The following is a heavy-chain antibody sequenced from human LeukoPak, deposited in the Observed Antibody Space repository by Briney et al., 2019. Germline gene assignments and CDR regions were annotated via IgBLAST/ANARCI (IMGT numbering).Heavy chain of an antibody. V-gene: IGHV4-31*03. CDR2: IYYSGTT. CDR1: GGSISSGGYY. CDR3: ARSGTVTAWNY. Sequence: PSQTLSLTCTVSGGSISSGGYYWSWIRQHPGKGLEWIGCIYYSGTTYYHPSLTSRVAISVDTSKNQFSQKLSSVTAADTAVYYCARSGTVTAWNYWGQGTLVTVSS. J-gene: IGHJ4*02. D-gene: IGHD4-17*01.